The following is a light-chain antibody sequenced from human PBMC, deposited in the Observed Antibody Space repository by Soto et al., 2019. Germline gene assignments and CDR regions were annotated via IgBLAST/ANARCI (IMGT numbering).Light chain of an antibody. CDR3: QQRSNWPRT. V-gene: IGKV3-15*01. CDR2: DAS. Sequence: EIVMTQSPATLSLSPGERATLSCWASQGIDNKLAWYQQKPGQSPRRLIYDASTRAAGIPARFSGSGSGTDFTLTISSLQSEDFAVYYCQQRSNWPRTFGQGTKVDIK. CDR1: QGIDNK. J-gene: IGKJ1*01.